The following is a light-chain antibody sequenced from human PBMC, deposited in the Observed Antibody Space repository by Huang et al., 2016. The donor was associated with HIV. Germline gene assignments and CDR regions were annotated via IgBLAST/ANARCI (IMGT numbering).Light chain of an antibody. CDR1: QSLLHTDGKTY. J-gene: IGKJ1*01. V-gene: IGKV2D-29*02. CDR3: MQTLRAAT. CDR2: VAS. Sequence: IMMTQAPLPLSVSPGQPASISCNSSQSLLHTDGKTYLYWYFQKPGQSPQLLIYVASNRLSGVSDRFGGSGSGTDFTLQISRVEAEDVGLYYCMQTLRAATFGQGTKVEIK.